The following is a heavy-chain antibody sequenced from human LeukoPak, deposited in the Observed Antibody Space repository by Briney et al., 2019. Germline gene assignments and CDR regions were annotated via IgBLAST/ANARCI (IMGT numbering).Heavy chain of an antibody. CDR2: LNTDGRDT. CDR3: ARSEAVAWSFDL. J-gene: IGHJ2*01. D-gene: IGHD6-19*01. Sequence: PGRSLRLSCAASGFTFSAYWMHSVRQAPGKGLVWVSRLNTDGRDTRYADSVQGRFTISRDNAKNTLYLQMNSLRAEDTAVYYCARSEAVAWSFDLWGRGTLVTVSS. CDR1: GFTFSAYW. V-gene: IGHV3-74*01.